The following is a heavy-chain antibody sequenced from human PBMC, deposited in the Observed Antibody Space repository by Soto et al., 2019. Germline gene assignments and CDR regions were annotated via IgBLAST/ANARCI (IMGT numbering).Heavy chain of an antibody. CDR3: ARGVDSSSPCVGCGYLIPPYGIDI. D-gene: IGHD3-22*01. CDR1: GFTFSHYG. CDR2: IWYDGSYK. Sequence: GGSLRLSCAPSGFTFSHYGMNWVRQAPGKGPEWVAIIWYDGSYKFYADSVKGRFTISRDNSKNTLYLQMNSLRAEDTAVYYCARGVDSSSPCVGCGYLIPPYGIDIWGQGTTVTVSS. J-gene: IGHJ6*02. V-gene: IGHV3-33*01.